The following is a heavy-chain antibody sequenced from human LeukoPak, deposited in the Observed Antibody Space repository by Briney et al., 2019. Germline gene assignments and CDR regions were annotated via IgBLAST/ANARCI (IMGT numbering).Heavy chain of an antibody. CDR3: VKDLVNFDY. CDR2: IWYDGRNK. J-gene: IGHJ4*02. D-gene: IGHD2-21*01. CDR1: GFTFSSYG. V-gene: IGHV3-33*06. Sequence: SGRSLRLSCAASGFTFSSYGMHWVRQAPGKGLEWVAVIWYDGRNKYYADSVKGRFTISRDNSKNTLYPQMNSLRAEDTAVYYCVKDLVNFDYWGQGTQVTVS.